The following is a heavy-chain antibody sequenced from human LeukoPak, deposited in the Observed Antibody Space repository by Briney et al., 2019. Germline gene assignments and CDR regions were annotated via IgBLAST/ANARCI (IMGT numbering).Heavy chain of an antibody. CDR3: ARLRGGVQLWGD. CDR1: GASITSNSYS. CDR2: LSHAGTN. D-gene: IGHD5-18*01. J-gene: IGHJ4*02. V-gene: IGHV4-39*01. Sequence: SSETLSLTCTVSGASITSNSYSWGWIRQPPGKGLQLIVTLSHAGTNYYNPSLKSRVTMPVDRSKNQFSLKLTSVTATDTAVYYCARLRGGVQLWGDWGQGTLVTVSS.